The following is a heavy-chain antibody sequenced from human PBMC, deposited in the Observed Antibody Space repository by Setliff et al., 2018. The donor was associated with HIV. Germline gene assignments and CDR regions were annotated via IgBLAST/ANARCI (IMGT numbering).Heavy chain of an antibody. CDR1: GYAISSGYY. J-gene: IGHJ5*02. D-gene: IGHD3-16*01. V-gene: IGHV4-38-2*01. Sequence: PSETLSLTCAVSGYAISSGYYWGWIRRPPGKGLEWIGSIYARGSTYYNPSLKSRVTISGDTSKNQFSLKLTSVTAADTAMYYCASRICYYDESRVLREEGFVPWGQGTLVTVSS. CDR2: IYARGST. CDR3: ASRICYYDESRVLREEGFVP.